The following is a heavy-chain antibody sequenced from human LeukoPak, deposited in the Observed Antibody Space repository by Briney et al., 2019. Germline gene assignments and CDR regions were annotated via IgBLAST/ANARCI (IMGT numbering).Heavy chain of an antibody. Sequence: SETLSLTCTVSGGSISSSSYYWGWIRQPPGKGLEWIGYIYYSGSTNYNPSLKSRVTISVDTSKNQFSLKLSSVTAADTAVYYCARRPNSSGWFRYYYMDVWGKGTTVTVSS. D-gene: IGHD6-19*01. CDR1: GGSISSSSYY. J-gene: IGHJ6*03. CDR3: ARRPNSSGWFRYYYMDV. V-gene: IGHV4-61*05. CDR2: IYYSGST.